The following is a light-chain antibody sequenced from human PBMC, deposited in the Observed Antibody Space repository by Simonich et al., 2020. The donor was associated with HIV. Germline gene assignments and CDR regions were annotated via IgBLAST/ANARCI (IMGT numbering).Light chain of an antibody. CDR3: QQYYSTPPT. V-gene: IGKV4-1*01. Sequence: DIVMTQSPDSLAVSLGERATINCKSSQRVLSSSNNKNSLVWYQQKPGQPPKLLIYWASTRESGVPDRFSGSGSGTDFTLTISSLQAEDVAVYYCQQYYSTPPTFGQGTKVEIK. J-gene: IGKJ1*01. CDR1: QRVLSSSNNKNS. CDR2: WAS.